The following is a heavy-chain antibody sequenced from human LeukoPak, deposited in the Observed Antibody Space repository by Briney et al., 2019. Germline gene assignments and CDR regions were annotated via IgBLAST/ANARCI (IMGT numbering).Heavy chain of an antibody. CDR3: AKVFGYYYDSSGYVDY. D-gene: IGHD3-22*01. Sequence: PGRSLRLSCAASGFTFSSYAMHWVRQAPGKGLEWVAVISYDGSNKYYADSVKGRFTISRDNSKNTLYLQMNSLRAEDTAVYYCAKVFGYYYDSSGYVDYWGQGTLVTVSS. CDR1: GFTFSSYA. CDR2: ISYDGSNK. J-gene: IGHJ4*02. V-gene: IGHV3-30-3*01.